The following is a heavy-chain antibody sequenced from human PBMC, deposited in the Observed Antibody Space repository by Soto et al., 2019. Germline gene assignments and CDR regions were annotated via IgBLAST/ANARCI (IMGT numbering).Heavy chain of an antibody. D-gene: IGHD3-10*01. V-gene: IGHV2-5*02. CDR3: APRLWFGELPPPFDF. J-gene: IGHJ4*02. Sequence: QITLKESGPTLVKPTQTLTLTCTFSGFSLSTSGVGVGWIRQPPGKALEWLALIYWDDDKRYSPSLKSRLTITKDTSKNQVVPTKTNMDPVDTATYYGAPRLWFGELPPPFDFWGQGTLVTVSS. CDR2: IYWDDDK. CDR1: GFSLSTSGVG.